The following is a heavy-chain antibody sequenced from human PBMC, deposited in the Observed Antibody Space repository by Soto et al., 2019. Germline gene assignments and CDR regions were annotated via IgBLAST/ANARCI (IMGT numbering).Heavy chain of an antibody. J-gene: IGHJ4*02. CDR2: IKSKTDGGTT. V-gene: IGHV3-15*01. D-gene: IGHD5-12*01. CDR3: TATLGY. CDR1: GFTFSDAW. Sequence: AGGSLRLSCAASGFTFSDAWMTWVRQPPGKGLEWVGRIKSKTDGGTTDYAAPVKGRFTISRDDSKNTLYLQMNSLRSEDTAVYYCTATLGYWGQGTLVTVSS.